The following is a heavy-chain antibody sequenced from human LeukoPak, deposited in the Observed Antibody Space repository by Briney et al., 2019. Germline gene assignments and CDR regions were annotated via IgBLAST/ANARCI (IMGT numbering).Heavy chain of an antibody. CDR2: IYYSGST. D-gene: IGHD6-13*01. CDR3: ARANNSSWHN. Sequence: PSETLSLTCTVSGGSISSYYWSWIRQPPGKGLEWIGYIYYSGSTNYNPSLKSRVTIPVDTSKNQFSLKLSSVTAADTAVYYCARANNSSWHNWGQGTLVTVSS. J-gene: IGHJ4*02. V-gene: IGHV4-59*01. CDR1: GGSISSYY.